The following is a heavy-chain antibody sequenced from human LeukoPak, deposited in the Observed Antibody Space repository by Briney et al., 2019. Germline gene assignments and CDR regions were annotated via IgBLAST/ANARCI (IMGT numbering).Heavy chain of an antibody. V-gene: IGHV4-4*07. J-gene: IGHJ4*02. D-gene: IGHD3-9*01. CDR3: AAGSVLRYFDWLLD. CDR1: GGSISSYY. Sequence: SETLSLNCTVSGGSISSYYWSWIRQPAGKGLEWIGRIYTSGSTNYNPSLKSRVTMSVDTSKNQFSLKLSSVTAADTAVYYCAAGSVLRYFDWLLDWGQGTLVTVSS. CDR2: IYTSGST.